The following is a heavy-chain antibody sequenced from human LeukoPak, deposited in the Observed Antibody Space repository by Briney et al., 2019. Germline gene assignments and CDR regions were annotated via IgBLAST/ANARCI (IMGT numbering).Heavy chain of an antibody. CDR3: ARAIVGRFDY. V-gene: IGHV1-8*01. J-gene: IGHJ4*02. D-gene: IGHD1-26*01. CDR1: GYTFTSYD. CDR2: MNPNSGNT. Sequence: ASVKVSCTASGYTFTSYDTNWVRQATGQGLEWMGWMNPNSGNTGYAQKFQGRVTMTRNTSISTAYMELSSLRSEDTAVYYCARAIVGRFDYWGQGTLVTVSS.